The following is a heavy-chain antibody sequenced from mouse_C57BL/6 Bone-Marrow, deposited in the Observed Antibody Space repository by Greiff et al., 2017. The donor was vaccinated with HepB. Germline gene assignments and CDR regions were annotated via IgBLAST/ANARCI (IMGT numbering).Heavy chain of an antibody. D-gene: IGHD1-1*01. Sequence: VKLMESGPELVKPGASVKISCKASGYAFSSSWMNWVKQRPGKGLEWIGRIYPGDGDTNYNGKFKGKATLTADKSSSTAYMQLSSLTSEDSAVYFCARSYYYGSSYVGVWFAYWGQGTLVTVSA. V-gene: IGHV1-82*01. CDR3: ARSYYYGSSYVGVWFAY. J-gene: IGHJ3*01. CDR2: IYPGDGDT. CDR1: GYAFSSSW.